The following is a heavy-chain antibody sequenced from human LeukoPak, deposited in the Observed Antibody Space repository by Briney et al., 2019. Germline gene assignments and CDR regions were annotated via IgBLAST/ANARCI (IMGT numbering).Heavy chain of an antibody. CDR2: IYSGGST. Sequence: GGSLRLSCAASGFTVSSNYMSWVRQTPGKGLEWVSVIYSGGSTYYADSVKGRFTISRDNSKNTLYLQMNSLRAEDTAVYYCAKAPREYSSGLAAFDIWGQGTMVTVSS. CDR1: GFTVSSNY. D-gene: IGHD6-19*01. V-gene: IGHV3-53*01. J-gene: IGHJ3*02. CDR3: AKAPREYSSGLAAFDI.